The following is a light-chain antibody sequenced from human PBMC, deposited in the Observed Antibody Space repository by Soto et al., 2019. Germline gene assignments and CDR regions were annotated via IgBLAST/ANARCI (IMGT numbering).Light chain of an antibody. CDR1: QYISSN. V-gene: IGKV1-39*01. J-gene: IGKJ1*01. Sequence: DIQMTQSPSSLSASVGDRVTITCRASQYISSNLNWFQQKPGKAPKLLLYLTSSLQSGVPSRFSGSGSGTEFTLVISNLHPEDFATFYCQQTYYYPRTFGQGPRVDVK. CDR2: LTS. CDR3: QQTYYYPRT.